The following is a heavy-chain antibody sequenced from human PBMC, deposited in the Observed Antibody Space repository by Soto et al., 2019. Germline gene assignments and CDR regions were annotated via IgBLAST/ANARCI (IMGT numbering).Heavy chain of an antibody. CDR1: GFTFSSYA. V-gene: IGHV3-23*01. D-gene: IGHD6-19*01. J-gene: IGHJ6*02. CDR2: ISGSGGST. Sequence: EVQLLESGGGLVQPGGSLRLSCAASGFTFSSYAMSWVRQAPGKGLEWVSAISGSGGSTYYADSVKGRFTISRDNSVHTLYLQMNSLRAEDTAVYYCAKVGAVAGTAYYYYGMDVWGQGTTVTVSS. CDR3: AKVGAVAGTAYYYYGMDV.